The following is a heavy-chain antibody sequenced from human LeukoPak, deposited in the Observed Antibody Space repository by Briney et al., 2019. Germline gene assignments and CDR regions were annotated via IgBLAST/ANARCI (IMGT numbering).Heavy chain of an antibody. J-gene: IGHJ4*02. D-gene: IGHD2-21*02. V-gene: IGHV1-69*10. Sequence: VRVSSTASGGTFSTSAISCGRQAPGQGLEGRGRIIPILGIANYAQKCQGRVTITADKSTSTAYMELSSLRSEDTAVYYCATVAIVVVTAILDYWGRGTLVTVSS. CDR3: ATVAIVVVTAILDY. CDR1: GGTFSTSA. CDR2: IIPILGIA.